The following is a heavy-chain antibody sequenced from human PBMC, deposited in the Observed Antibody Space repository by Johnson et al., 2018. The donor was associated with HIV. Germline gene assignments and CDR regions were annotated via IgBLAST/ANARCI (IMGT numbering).Heavy chain of an antibody. Sequence: VQLVESGGGLVQPGGSLRLSCAASGFTVSSNYMSWVRQAPGKGLEWAAVISNDGSAKYYAYSVNGRFTISRDNSKNTLYLQMNKLRAEDTAVYFCASQVRGLRLGVDAFDIWGQGTMVTVSS. J-gene: IGHJ3*02. CDR2: ISNDGSAK. CDR3: ASQVRGLRLGVDAFDI. CDR1: GFTVSSNY. D-gene: IGHD3-16*01. V-gene: IGHV3-30*03.